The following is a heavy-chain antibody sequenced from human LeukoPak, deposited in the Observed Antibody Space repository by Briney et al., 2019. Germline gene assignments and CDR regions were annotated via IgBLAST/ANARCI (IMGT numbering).Heavy chain of an antibody. V-gene: IGHV3-30*03. CDR1: GFTFSSFD. CDR3: ARGNYYLDV. Sequence: GGSLRLSCAASGFTFSSFDIHWVRQAPGKGLEWVTVIAYDGSAKYYADSVKGRFTISRDNSKNTLYLQMNSLRAEDTAVYYCARGNYYLDVWGKGTTVTVSS. CDR2: IAYDGSAK. J-gene: IGHJ6*03.